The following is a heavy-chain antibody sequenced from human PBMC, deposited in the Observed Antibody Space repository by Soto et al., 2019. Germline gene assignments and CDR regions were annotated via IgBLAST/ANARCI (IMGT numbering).Heavy chain of an antibody. V-gene: IGHV3-33*01. CDR1: GFTFSSYG. Sequence: GGSLRLSCAASGFTFSSYGMHWVRQAPGKGLEWVAVIWYDGSNKYSADSVKGRFTISRDNSKNTLYLQMNSLRAEDTAVYYCARDRLRYSSTWGAFDIWGQGTMVT. CDR2: IWYDGSNK. CDR3: ARDRLRYSSTWGAFDI. D-gene: IGHD6-13*01. J-gene: IGHJ3*02.